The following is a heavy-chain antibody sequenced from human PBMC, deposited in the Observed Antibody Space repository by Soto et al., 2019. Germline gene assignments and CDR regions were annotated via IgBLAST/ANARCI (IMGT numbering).Heavy chain of an antibody. CDR1: GFTFSSYA. Sequence: EVQLLESGGGLVQPGGSLRLSCAASGFTFSSYAMSWVRKAPGKGLEWVSAISGSGGSTYYADSVKGRFTISRDNSKNTLYLQMNSLISEDTAVYYCAKDLREWSIAAAGYFQLWGQGTLVTVSS. D-gene: IGHD6-13*01. J-gene: IGHJ1*01. V-gene: IGHV3-23*01. CDR2: ISGSGGST. CDR3: AKDLREWSIAAAGYFQL.